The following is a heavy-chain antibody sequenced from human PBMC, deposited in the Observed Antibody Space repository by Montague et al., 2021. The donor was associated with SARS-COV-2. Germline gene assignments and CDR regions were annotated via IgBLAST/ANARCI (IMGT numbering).Heavy chain of an antibody. V-gene: IGHV4-39*01. D-gene: IGHD5-24*01. Sequence: SETLSLTCTVSGDSISSSSYNWGWIRQPPGKGLEWIGYVYYSGRPNYNPSLKSRVTIYVDTSKNQLSLKLSSVTAADTAVYYCTRHVQMTWPETSPGIDYWGQGTLVTVSS. CDR1: GDSISSSSYN. CDR3: TRHVQMTWPETSPGIDY. J-gene: IGHJ4*02. CDR2: VYYSGRP.